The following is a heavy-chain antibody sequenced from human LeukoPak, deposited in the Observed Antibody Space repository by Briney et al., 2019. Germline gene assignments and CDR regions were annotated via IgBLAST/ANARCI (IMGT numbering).Heavy chain of an antibody. CDR1: GFAFREYD. CDR2: ISSSGSTI. D-gene: IGHD1-26*01. CDR3: ARVTWELLIDY. Sequence: PGATLRISCGAKGFAFREYDVSWIRRAPEKELEWVSYISSSGSTIYYADSVKGRFTISRDNAKNSLYLQMNSLRAEDTAVYYCARVTWELLIDYWGQGTLVTVSS. V-gene: IGHV3-11*01. J-gene: IGHJ4*02.